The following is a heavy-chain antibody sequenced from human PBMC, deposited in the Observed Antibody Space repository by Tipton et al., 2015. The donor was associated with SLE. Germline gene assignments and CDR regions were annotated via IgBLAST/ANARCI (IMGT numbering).Heavy chain of an antibody. J-gene: IGHJ4*02. CDR3: ASEVFGIFDS. CDR2: IHYREGT. CDR1: GVSISSNY. Sequence: TLSLTCTVSGVSISSNYWSWVRQPPGKELEWIGYIHYREGTNYNPSLKSRLTISIDSSKNQFSLNLSSVTAADTAIYYCASEVFGIFDSWGQGALVSVTS. D-gene: IGHD3-10*01. V-gene: IGHV4-59*01.